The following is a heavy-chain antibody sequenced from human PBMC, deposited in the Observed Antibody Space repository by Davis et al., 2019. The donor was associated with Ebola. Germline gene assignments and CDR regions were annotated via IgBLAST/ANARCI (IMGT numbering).Heavy chain of an antibody. Sequence: GESLKISCAGSGYIFSTYAVSWVRQAPGKGLEWVSTISNGGYDTYYADSVKGRFTISRDNSQSIMYLQVNNLRAEDTAMYFCAREGRPTTEGGTEIPRFWGQGTLVTVSS. D-gene: IGHD1-1*01. CDR2: ISNGGYDT. J-gene: IGHJ4*02. CDR3: AREGRPTTEGGTEIPRF. CDR1: GYIFSTYA. V-gene: IGHV3-23*01.